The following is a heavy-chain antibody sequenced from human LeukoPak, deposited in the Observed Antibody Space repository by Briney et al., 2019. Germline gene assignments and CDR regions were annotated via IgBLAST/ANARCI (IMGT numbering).Heavy chain of an antibody. J-gene: IGHJ4*02. Sequence: SVKVSCKASGGSFNSDAVSWVRQAPGQGLEWMGRILPSVTVATYAQKFQGRVTMTRDTSTSTVYMELSSLRSEDTAVYYCARKGDIAVAGLVLDHWGQGTLVTVSS. CDR3: ARKGDIAVAGLVLDH. CDR2: ILPSVTVA. V-gene: IGHV1-69*04. CDR1: GGSFNSDA. D-gene: IGHD6-19*01.